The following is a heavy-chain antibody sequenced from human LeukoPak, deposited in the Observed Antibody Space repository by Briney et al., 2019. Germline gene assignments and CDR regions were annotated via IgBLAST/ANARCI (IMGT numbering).Heavy chain of an antibody. V-gene: IGHV1-8*01. CDR1: GYTFTSYD. J-gene: IGHJ5*02. D-gene: IGHD1-26*01. Sequence: ASVKVSCKASGYTFTSYDINWVRQATGQGLEWMGWMNPNSGNTGYAQKLQGRVTMTTDTSTSTAYMELRSLRSDDTAVYYCARGPYSGSYLRWFDPWGQGTLVTVSS. CDR2: MNPNSGNT. CDR3: ARGPYSGSYLRWFDP.